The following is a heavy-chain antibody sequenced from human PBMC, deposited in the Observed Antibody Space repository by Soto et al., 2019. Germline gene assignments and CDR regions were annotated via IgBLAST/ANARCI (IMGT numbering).Heavy chain of an antibody. Sequence: GGSLRLSCAASGFTFSSYAMSWVRQAPGKGLEWVSAISGSGGSTYYADSVKGRFTISRDNSKNTLYLQMNSLRAEDTAVYYCAKEGRFLEWLPVVGRDYYYYGMDVWGQGTTVTVSS. J-gene: IGHJ6*02. CDR3: AKEGRFLEWLPVVGRDYYYYGMDV. CDR2: ISGSGGST. V-gene: IGHV3-23*01. D-gene: IGHD3-3*01. CDR1: GFTFSSYA.